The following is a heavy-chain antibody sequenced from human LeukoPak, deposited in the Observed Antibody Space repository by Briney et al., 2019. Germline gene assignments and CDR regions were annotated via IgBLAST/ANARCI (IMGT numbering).Heavy chain of an antibody. V-gene: IGHV1-2*02. CDR1: GYTFIENY. D-gene: IGHD3-3*01. Sequence: GASVKVSCKVSGYTFIENYIHWVRQAPGQGLEWMGLINPHTGAANYSQKLQGRVTMTRDTSISTAYMYLTRLRFDDTAVHYCARGKSGYSPWGQGTPVTVSS. J-gene: IGHJ4*02. CDR2: INPHTGAA. CDR3: ARGKSGYSP.